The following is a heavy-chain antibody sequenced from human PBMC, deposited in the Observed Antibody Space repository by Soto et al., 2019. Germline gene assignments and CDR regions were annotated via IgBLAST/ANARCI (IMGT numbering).Heavy chain of an antibody. J-gene: IGHJ5*02. D-gene: IGHD1-1*01. CDR1: GGSISNGNYD. V-gene: IGHV4-31*03. CDR2: IYYIGTT. Sequence: QVQLQESGPGLVKPSQTLSLTCTVSGGSISNGNYDWSWIRQLPGKGLEWIGNIYYIGTTSYNPSLKSRVTMSIDTSKNQFSLKLRSVVAADTAMYYCAKNETTRPWFAPCGQGTLVTVSS. CDR3: AKNETTRPWFAP.